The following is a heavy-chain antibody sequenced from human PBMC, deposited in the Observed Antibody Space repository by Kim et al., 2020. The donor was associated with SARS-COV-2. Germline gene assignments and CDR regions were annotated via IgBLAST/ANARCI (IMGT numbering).Heavy chain of an antibody. CDR2: IIPIFGTA. CDR3: AREKMQTADPTKGDWFDP. J-gene: IGHJ5*02. D-gene: IGHD2-2*01. V-gene: IGHV1-69*13. Sequence: SVKVSCKASGGTFSSYAISWVRQAPGQGLEWMGGIIPIFGTANYAQKFQGRVTITADESTSTAYMELSSLRSEDTAVYYCAREKMQTADPTKGDWFDPWGQGTLVTVSS. CDR1: GGTFSSYA.